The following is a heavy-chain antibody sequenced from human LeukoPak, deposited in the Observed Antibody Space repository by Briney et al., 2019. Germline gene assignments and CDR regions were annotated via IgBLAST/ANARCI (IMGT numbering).Heavy chain of an antibody. D-gene: IGHD3-22*01. J-gene: IGHJ4*02. CDR1: GYIFTTYG. Sequence: ASVNVSCKASGYIFTTYGITWVRQAPGQGLEWMGWISAYNGNTNYAQKFQGRVTMTIDTSTRTAYMEVRSLRFDDAAVYYCARDLLGGYYDSSGPRGDYWGQGTLVTVSS. CDR2: ISAYNGNT. CDR3: ARDLLGGYYDSSGPRGDY. V-gene: IGHV1-18*01.